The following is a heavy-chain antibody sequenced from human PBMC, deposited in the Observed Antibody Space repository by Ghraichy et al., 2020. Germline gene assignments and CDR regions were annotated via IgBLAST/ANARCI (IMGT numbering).Heavy chain of an antibody. Sequence: GGSLRLSCAASGFTFSSYSMNWVRQAPGKGLEWVSYISSSSSTIYYADSVKGRFTISRDNAKNSLYLQMNSLRDEDTAVYYCARDGRYYYGSGSHYNYYYGMDVWGQGTTVTVSS. CDR2: ISSSSSTI. CDR3: ARDGRYYYGSGSHYNYYYGMDV. D-gene: IGHD3-10*01. CDR1: GFTFSSYS. J-gene: IGHJ6*02. V-gene: IGHV3-48*02.